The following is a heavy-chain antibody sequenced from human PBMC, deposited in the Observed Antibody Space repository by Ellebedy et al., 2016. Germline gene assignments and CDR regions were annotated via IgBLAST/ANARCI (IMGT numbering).Heavy chain of an antibody. CDR1: GFTFSSYW. CDR3: ASPAYSSGWSMGGY. D-gene: IGHD6-19*01. J-gene: IGHJ4*02. Sequence: GESLKISXAASGFTFSSYWMHWVRQAPGKGLVWVSRINSDGSSTSYADSVKGRFTISRDNAKNTLYLQMNSLRAEDTAVYYCASPAYSSGWSMGGYWGQGTLVTVSS. V-gene: IGHV3-74*01. CDR2: INSDGSST.